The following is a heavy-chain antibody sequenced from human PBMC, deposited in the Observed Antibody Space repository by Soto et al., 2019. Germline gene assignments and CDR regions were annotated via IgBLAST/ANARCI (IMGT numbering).Heavy chain of an antibody. CDR1: GGSISSGGYS. D-gene: IGHD3-3*01. V-gene: IGHV4-30-2*01. J-gene: IGHJ5*02. CDR2: IYHSGST. Sequence: SETLSLTCAVSGGSISSGGYSWSWIRQPPGKGLEWIGYIYHSGSTYYNPSPKSRVTISVDRSKNQFSLKLSSVTAADTAVYYCARGNYDFWSGYPGHWFDPWGQGTLVTVSS. CDR3: ARGNYDFWSGYPGHWFDP.